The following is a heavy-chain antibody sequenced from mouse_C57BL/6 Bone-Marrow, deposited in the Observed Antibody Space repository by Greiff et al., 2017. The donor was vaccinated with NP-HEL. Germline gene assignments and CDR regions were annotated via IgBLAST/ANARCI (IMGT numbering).Heavy chain of an antibody. CDR1: GYTFTSYT. J-gene: IGHJ3*01. CDR2: INPSSGYT. V-gene: IGHV1-4*01. CDR3: AILSYSRAWFAY. D-gene: IGHD2-5*01. Sequence: VQLVESGAELARPGASVKMSCKASGYTFTSYTMHWVKQRPGQGLEWIGYINPSSGYTKYNQKFKDKATLTADKSSSTAYMQLSSLTSEDSAVYYCAILSYSRAWFAYWGQGTLVTVSA.